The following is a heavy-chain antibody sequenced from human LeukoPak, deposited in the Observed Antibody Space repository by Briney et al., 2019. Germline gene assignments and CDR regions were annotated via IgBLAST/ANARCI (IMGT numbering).Heavy chain of an antibody. V-gene: IGHV4-59*01. CDR3: ARVIAGSYCGGDCLDY. D-gene: IGHD2-21*01. CDR1: GGSISSYY. CDR2: IYYSGST. J-gene: IGHJ4*02. Sequence: SETLSLTCTVSGGSISSYYWSWIRQPPGKGLEWIGYIYYSGSTNYNPSLKSRVTISVDTSKNLFSLKLSSVTAADTAVYYCARVIAGSYCGGDCLDYWGQGTLVTVSS.